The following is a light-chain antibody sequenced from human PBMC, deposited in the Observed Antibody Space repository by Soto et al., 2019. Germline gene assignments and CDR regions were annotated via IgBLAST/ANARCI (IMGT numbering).Light chain of an antibody. Sequence: DIRMTQSPSSLSASAGDRVTITCRASHDIRNDLCWYQQKPGKDPKRLIYAAFILQSGVPPRFSGTGSGTDFTLTNRGLQPEAFAPYYGQQDNTYSLSVGGGTRVE. CDR3: QQDNTYSLS. CDR1: HDIRND. CDR2: AAF. V-gene: IGKV1-17*01. J-gene: IGKJ5*01.